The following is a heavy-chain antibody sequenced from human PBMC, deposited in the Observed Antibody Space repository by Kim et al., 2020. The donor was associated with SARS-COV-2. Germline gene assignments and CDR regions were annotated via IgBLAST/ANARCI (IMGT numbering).Heavy chain of an antibody. CDR1: GFTFSSYA. J-gene: IGHJ6*02. CDR2: IYSGGSST. D-gene: IGHD3-3*01. CDR3: AKDRFLEWFVGPGMDV. Sequence: GGSLRLSCAASGFTFSSYAMSWVRQAPGKGLEWVSVIYSGGSSTYYADSVKGRFTISRDNSKNTLYLQMNSLRAEDTAVYYCAKDRFLEWFVGPGMDVWGQGTTVTVSS. V-gene: IGHV3-23*03.